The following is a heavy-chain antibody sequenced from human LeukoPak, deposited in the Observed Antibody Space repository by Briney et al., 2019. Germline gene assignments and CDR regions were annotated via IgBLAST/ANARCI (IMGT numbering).Heavy chain of an antibody. CDR1: GGSISNYY. V-gene: IGHV4-59*01. J-gene: IGHJ4*02. CDR2: IYYGGST. CDR3: ATRTGYYDGFDY. D-gene: IGHD3/OR15-3a*01. Sequence: SETLSLTCTASGGSISNYYWSWIRQPPGKGLEWIGYIYYGGSTNYNPSLKSRVTISLGTSNKQISLKLSTVTAAETSAFYCATRTGYYDGFDYWGQGTLVTVSS.